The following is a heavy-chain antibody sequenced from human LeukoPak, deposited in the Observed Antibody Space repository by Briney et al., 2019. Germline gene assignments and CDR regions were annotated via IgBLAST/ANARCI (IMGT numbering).Heavy chain of an antibody. CDR2: INPNSGGT. V-gene: IGHV1-2*02. J-gene: IGHJ3*02. D-gene: IGHD3-3*01. CDR1: GYTFTGYY. Sequence: ASVKVSCKASGYTFTGYYMHWVRQAPGQGLEWMGWINPNSGGTNYAQKFQGRVTMTRDTSISTAYMELSRLRSDDTAVYYCARDLINYDFWSGYSILDAFDIWGQGTMVTVSS. CDR3: ARDLINYDFWSGYSILDAFDI.